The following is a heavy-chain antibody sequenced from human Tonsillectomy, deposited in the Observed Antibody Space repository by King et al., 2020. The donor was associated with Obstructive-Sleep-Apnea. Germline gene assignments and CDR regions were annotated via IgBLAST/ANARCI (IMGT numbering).Heavy chain of an antibody. D-gene: IGHD4-17*01. CDR2: VSDDGNNK. CDR1: GFTFSAYA. J-gene: IGHJ6*02. Sequence: VQLVESGGAVVQPGRSLRLSCVTSGFTFSAYAMNWFRQAPGRGLEWVTVVSDDGNNKKYADSVKGRFTISRDNSKNRLYLQMNSLRPEDTAVYFCARDTYGDSPLFYGLDVWGQGTKVTVSS. V-gene: IGHV3-30*04. CDR3: ARDTYGDSPLFYGLDV.